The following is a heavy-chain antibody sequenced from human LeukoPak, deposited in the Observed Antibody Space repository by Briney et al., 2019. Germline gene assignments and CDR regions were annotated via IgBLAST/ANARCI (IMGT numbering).Heavy chain of an antibody. CDR1: GGSISSYY. D-gene: IGHD6-19*01. CDR2: IYYGGST. CDR3: ARLGYSSGFPRWFDP. Sequence: SETLSLTCTVSGGSISSYYWSWIRQPPGKGLEWIGYIYYGGSTNYNPSLKSRVTISVDTSKNQFSLKLSSVTAADTAVYYCARLGYSSGFPRWFDPWGQGTLVTVSS. V-gene: IGHV4-59*08. J-gene: IGHJ5*02.